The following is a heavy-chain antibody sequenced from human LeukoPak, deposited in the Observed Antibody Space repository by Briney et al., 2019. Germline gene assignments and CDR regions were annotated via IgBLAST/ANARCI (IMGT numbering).Heavy chain of an antibody. Sequence: GGSLRLSCAASGFTFSTFAMIWVRQAPGKGLEWVSAISGSGGSTYYADSVKGRFTISRDNSKNTLYLQMNSLRAEDTAVYYCAKKGFSGSYAQNYFDYWGQGTLVTVSS. V-gene: IGHV3-23*01. J-gene: IGHJ4*02. CDR3: AKKGFSGSYAQNYFDY. D-gene: IGHD1-26*01. CDR2: ISGSGGST. CDR1: GFTFSTFA.